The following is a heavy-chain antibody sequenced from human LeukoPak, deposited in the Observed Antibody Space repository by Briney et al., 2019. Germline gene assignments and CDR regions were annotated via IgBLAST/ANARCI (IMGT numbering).Heavy chain of an antibody. CDR3: ARHLSGYYGSGSLNPDAFDI. V-gene: IGHV4-34*01. CDR1: GGSFSGYY. CDR2: INHSGST. D-gene: IGHD3-10*01. Sequence: PSETLSLTCAVYGGSFSGYYWSWIRQPPGKGLEWIGEINHSGSTNYNPSLKSRVTISVDTSKNQFSLKLSSVTAADTAVYYCARHLSGYYGSGSLNPDAFDIWGQGTMVIVSS. J-gene: IGHJ3*02.